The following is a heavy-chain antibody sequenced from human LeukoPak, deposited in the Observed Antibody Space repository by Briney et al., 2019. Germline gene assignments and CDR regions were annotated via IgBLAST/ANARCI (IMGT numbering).Heavy chain of an antibody. J-gene: IGHJ6*02. V-gene: IGHV3-33*06. CDR3: AKGLSTVSYYYYGADV. D-gene: IGHD4-17*01. CDR2: IWHDGSNK. CDR1: GFTFSSYV. Sequence: PGGSLRLSCAASGFTFSSYVMHWVRLAPGKGLEWLAVIWHDGSNKYYADSVKGRFTISRDNSKNTLYLQMNSLRAEDTAVYYCAKGLSTVSYYYYGADVWGQGTTVTVSS.